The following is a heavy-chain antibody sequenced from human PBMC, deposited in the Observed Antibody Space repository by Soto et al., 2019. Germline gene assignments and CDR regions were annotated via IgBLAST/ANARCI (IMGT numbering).Heavy chain of an antibody. J-gene: IGHJ5*02. CDR3: ARSLIVVPAINWFDP. Sequence: LSLTCTVSGGSISSYYWSWIRQPPGKGLEWIGYIYYSGSTNYNPSLKSRVTISVDTSKNQFSLKLSSVTAADTAVYYCARSLIVVPAINWFDPWGQGTLVTVSS. V-gene: IGHV4-59*01. CDR2: IYYSGST. D-gene: IGHD2-2*01. CDR1: GGSISSYY.